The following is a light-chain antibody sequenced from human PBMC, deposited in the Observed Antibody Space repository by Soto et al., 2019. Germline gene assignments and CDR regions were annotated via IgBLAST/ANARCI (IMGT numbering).Light chain of an antibody. Sequence: QSVLTQPPSASGTPGQRATISCSGSSSNLGSNYVFWYQQLPGTAPKLLIYNNNQRPSGVPDRFSGSKSGTSASLAISGLRSDDESDYYCAAWEDSLSGPVFGGGTKLTVL. CDR3: AAWEDSLSGPV. CDR1: SSNLGSNY. V-gene: IGLV1-47*01. J-gene: IGLJ3*02. CDR2: NNN.